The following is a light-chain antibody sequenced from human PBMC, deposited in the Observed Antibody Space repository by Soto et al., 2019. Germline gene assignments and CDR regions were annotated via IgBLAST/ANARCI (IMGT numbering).Light chain of an antibody. V-gene: IGKV3D-20*02. CDR2: GAS. Sequence: EIVLTQSPGSLSLSPGERATLCCRASQSVSSSYIAWYQQKPGQAPRLLIFGASTRATGIPARFSGSGSGTDFTLTISSLEPEDFAVYYCQQRNIWPPVTFGQGTRLEI. J-gene: IGKJ5*01. CDR3: QQRNIWPPVT. CDR1: QSVSSSY.